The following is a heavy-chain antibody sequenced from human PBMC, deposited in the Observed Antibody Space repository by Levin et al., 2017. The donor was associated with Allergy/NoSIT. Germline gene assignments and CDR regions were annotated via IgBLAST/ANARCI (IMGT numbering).Heavy chain of an antibody. D-gene: IGHD3-3*01. CDR2: IIPLLNQR. J-gene: IGHJ3*02. V-gene: IGHV1-69*08. CDR1: GGTFNKYYT. Sequence: ASVKVSCMGSGGTFNKYYTISWVRQAPGQGLEWMGRIIPLLNQRKYAQKFQGRLSFTADKSTNTAYMELSSLRPEDTAIYYCARDGLEGPYDDNAGGAFDIWGQGTMVTVSS. CDR3: ARDGLEGPYDDNAGGAFDI.